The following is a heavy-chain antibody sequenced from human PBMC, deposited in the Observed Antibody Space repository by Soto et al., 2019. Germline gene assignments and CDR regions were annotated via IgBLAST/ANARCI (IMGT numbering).Heavy chain of an antibody. CDR1: GGSISGYY. D-gene: IGHD5-18*01. V-gene: IGHV4-59*01. CDR2: IYYSGST. J-gene: IGHJ6*02. Sequence: SETLSLTCTVSGGSISGYYWSWIRQPPGKGLEWIGYIYYSGSTNYNPSLKSRVTISVDTSKNQFSLKLSSVTAADTAVYYCARDSGYSYGYIGYYYYYGMDVWGQGTTVTVSS. CDR3: ARDSGYSYGYIGYYYYYGMDV.